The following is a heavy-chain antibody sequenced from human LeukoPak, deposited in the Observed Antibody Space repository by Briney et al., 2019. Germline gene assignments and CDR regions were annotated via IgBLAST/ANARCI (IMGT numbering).Heavy chain of an antibody. J-gene: IGHJ3*02. CDR3: ARVTTKYRPFNDAFDI. CDR2: ISYDGSNK. Sequence: GRSLRLSCAASGFTFSSYAMHWVRQAPGKGLEWVAVISYDGSNKYYADSVKGRFTISRDNSKNTLYLQMNSLRAEDTAVYYCARVTTKYRPFNDAFDIWGQGTMVTVSS. D-gene: IGHD1-1*01. V-gene: IGHV3-30*04. CDR1: GFTFSSYA.